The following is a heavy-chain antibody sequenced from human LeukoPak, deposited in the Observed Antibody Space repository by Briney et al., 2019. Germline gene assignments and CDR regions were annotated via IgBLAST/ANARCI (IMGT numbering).Heavy chain of an antibody. D-gene: IGHD3-10*01. J-gene: IGHJ4*02. CDR3: ARDSSGPLWFGELLSWSLGY. V-gene: IGHV1-18*01. CDR1: GYTFTSYG. CDR2: ISAYNGNT. Sequence: ASVKVSCKASGYTFTSYGISWVRQAPGQGLEWMGWISAYNGNTNYAQKLQGRVTMTTDTSTSTAYMELRSLRSDDTAVYYCARDSSGPLWFGELLSWSLGYWGQGTLVTVSS.